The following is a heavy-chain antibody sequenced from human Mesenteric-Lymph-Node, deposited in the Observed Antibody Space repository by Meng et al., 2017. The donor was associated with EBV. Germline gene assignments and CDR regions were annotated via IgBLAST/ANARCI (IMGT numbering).Heavy chain of an antibody. CDR1: CFTLGISG. D-gene: IGHD6-13*01. V-gene: IGHV3-33*01. Sequence: ARLEVAGGELVQSGMVLCMSCAASCFTLGISGMHCVRRVGVEGLEWMAVYSDDRNNQYNADSGNGIITNSRNNSKNTLYRQMNSLRAEDTAVYCCATGVNSWSLDYWGQGTLVTVSS. J-gene: IGHJ4*02. CDR3: ATGVNSWSLDY. CDR2: YSDDRNNQ.